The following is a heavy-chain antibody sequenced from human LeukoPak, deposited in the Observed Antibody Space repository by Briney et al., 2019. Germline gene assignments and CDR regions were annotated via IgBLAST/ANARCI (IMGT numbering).Heavy chain of an antibody. CDR2: VRASGDTT. CDR3: AKIPSSWYYFDQ. CDR1: GFTFRNHA. V-gene: IGHV3-23*01. Sequence: GGSLRLSCAASGFTFRNHAMSWVRQAPGKGLEWVSNVRASGDTTYYADSVKGRFIISRDKSKNTLYLQMNSLRAEDTAVYYCAKIPSSWYYFDQWGQGTLVTVSS. J-gene: IGHJ4*02. D-gene: IGHD6-13*01.